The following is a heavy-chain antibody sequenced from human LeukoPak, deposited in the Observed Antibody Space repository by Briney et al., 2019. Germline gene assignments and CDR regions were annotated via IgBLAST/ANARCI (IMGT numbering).Heavy chain of an antibody. V-gene: IGHV3-30*18. CDR1: GFTFSSYG. D-gene: IGHD6-19*01. CDR3: AKDLRMYSSGWGSLDY. J-gene: IGHJ4*02. CDR2: ISYDGSNK. Sequence: GGSLRLSCAASGFTFSSYGMHWVRQAPGKGLEWVAVISYDGSNKYYADSVKGRFTISRDNPKNTLYLQMNSLRAEDTAVYYCAKDLRMYSSGWGSLDYWGQGTLVTVSS.